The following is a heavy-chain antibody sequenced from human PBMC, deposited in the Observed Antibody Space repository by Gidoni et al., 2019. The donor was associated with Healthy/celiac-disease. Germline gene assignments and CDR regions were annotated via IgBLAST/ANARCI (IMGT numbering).Heavy chain of an antibody. Sequence: QVQLQESGPGLVKPSETLSLTCTVSGGSISSYYWSWLRQPPGKGREGMRYIYYSGSTNYNPSLKSRVTISVDTSKNQFSLKLSSVTAADTAVYYCAGGTFGGVIPLQDWGQGTLVTVSS. J-gene: IGHJ4*02. V-gene: IGHV4-59*08. CDR1: GGSISSYY. CDR3: AGGTFGGVIPLQD. D-gene: IGHD3-16*02. CDR2: IYYSGST.